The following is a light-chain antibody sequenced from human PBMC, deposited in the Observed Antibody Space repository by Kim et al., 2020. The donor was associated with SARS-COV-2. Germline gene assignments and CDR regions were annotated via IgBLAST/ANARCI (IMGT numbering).Light chain of an antibody. Sequence: EVVMTQSPATLSVSPGERVTLSCRASQSVDTNLAWYQQKPGQAPRRLIDGASTRATDIPARFSGSGSGTEFTLIVSSLQSEDFALYYCQQYSHWPPYTFGPRTKVDSK. V-gene: IGKV3-15*01. CDR1: QSVDTN. J-gene: IGKJ2*01. CDR3: QQYSHWPPYT. CDR2: GAS.